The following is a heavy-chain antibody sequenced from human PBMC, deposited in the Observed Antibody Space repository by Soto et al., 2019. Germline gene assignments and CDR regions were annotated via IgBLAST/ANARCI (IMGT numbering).Heavy chain of an antibody. Sequence: GRNMRISCAAYGFTFISYSMNWVRQAPGKGLEWVSYISSSSSTIYYADSVKGRFTISRDNAKNSLYLQMNSLRDEDTAVYYCAGDPPLPYFYFWSGAINYGMDGWGQGTTVT. J-gene: IGHJ6*02. CDR1: GFTFISYS. CDR3: AGDPPLPYFYFWSGAINYGMDG. V-gene: IGHV3-48*02. CDR2: ISSSSSTI. D-gene: IGHD3-3*01.